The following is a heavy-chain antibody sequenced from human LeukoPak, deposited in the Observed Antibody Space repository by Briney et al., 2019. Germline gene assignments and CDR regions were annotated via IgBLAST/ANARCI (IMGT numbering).Heavy chain of an antibody. CDR3: VRGQLLRLEYFFDS. CDR1: GFTFDKYE. V-gene: IGHV3-48*03. D-gene: IGHD2-2*01. Sequence: GGSLRLSCVASGFTFDKYEMNWVRQAPGKGLEWVSYISTSGTTKYYADSVKGRFTISSDNAKNSLYLQMNSLRAEDTAVYYYVRGQLLRLEYFFDSWGQGTLVTVSS. CDR2: ISTSGTTK. J-gene: IGHJ4*02.